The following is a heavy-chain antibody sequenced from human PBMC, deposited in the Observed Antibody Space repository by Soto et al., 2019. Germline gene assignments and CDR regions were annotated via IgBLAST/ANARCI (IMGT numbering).Heavy chain of an antibody. Sequence: GESLKISCKGSGYSFTSYWISWVRQMPGKGLEWMGRIDPSDSYTNYSPSFQGHVTISADKSISTAYLQWSSLKASDTAMYYCARQGPGGLLGSLSSGQYYYGIYVFSRRTTVTVS. V-gene: IGHV5-10-1*01. CDR3: ARQGPGGLLGSLSSGQYYYGIYV. D-gene: IGHD3-10*01. CDR1: GYSFTSYW. J-gene: IGHJ6*02. CDR2: IDPSDSYT.